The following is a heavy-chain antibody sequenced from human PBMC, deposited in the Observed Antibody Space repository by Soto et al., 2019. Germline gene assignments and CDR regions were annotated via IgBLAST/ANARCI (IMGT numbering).Heavy chain of an antibody. CDR2: MYNREDT. V-gene: IGHV4-59*08. CDR3: VRHATDRHGNAEDWYFDL. J-gene: IGHJ2*01. D-gene: IGHD2-15*01. CDR1: AASISSYY. Sequence: QVQLQESGPGLVRPSETLSLTCTVSAASISSYYWTWIRQSPGKGLEWIGHMYNREDTKYNPSLKSRVTMSVDTSKNQFSLKLRSVTAADTAIYYCVRHATDRHGNAEDWYFDLWGRGTLVTVSS.